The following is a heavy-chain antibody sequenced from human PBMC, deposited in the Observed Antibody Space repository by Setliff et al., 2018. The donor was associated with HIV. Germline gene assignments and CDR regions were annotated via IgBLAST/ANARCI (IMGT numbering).Heavy chain of an antibody. CDR3: ARVPLSGWLYFDY. CDR1: GYTFTSYY. J-gene: IGHJ4*02. CDR2: INPSGGST. V-gene: IGHV1-46*01. D-gene: IGHD6-19*01. Sequence: ASVKVSCKASGYTFTSYYMHWVRQAPGQGLEWMGIINPSGGSTNYAQKLQGRVTMTIDTSTSTAYMELRSLRSDDTAVYYCARVPLSGWLYFDYWGQGTLVTVSS.